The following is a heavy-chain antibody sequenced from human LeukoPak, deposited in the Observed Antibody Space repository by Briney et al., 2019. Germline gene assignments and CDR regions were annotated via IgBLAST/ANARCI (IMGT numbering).Heavy chain of an antibody. J-gene: IGHJ5*02. CDR1: GYIFTSYA. D-gene: IGHD4-17*01. Sequence: ASVKVSCKASGYIFTSYAMHWVRQAPGQRLEWMGWINAGNGNTNYAQKLQGRVTMTTDTSTSTAYMELRSLRSDDTAVYYCARSFAFGGDYVGDWFDPWGQGTLVTVSS. CDR3: ARSFAFGGDYVGDWFDP. V-gene: IGHV1-3*01. CDR2: INAGNGNT.